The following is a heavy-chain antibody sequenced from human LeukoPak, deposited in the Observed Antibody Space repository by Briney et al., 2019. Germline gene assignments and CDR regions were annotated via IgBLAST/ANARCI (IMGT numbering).Heavy chain of an antibody. D-gene: IGHD4-17*01. J-gene: IGHJ4*02. V-gene: IGHV3-49*03. CDR3: TREYDYGDYEGLIGY. CDR1: GFTFGDYA. CDR2: IRSKAYGGTT. Sequence: GGSLRLSRTASGFTFGDYAMSWFRQAPGKGLEWVGFIRSKAYGGTTEYAASVKGRFTISRDDSKSIAYLQMNSLKTEDTAVYYCTREYDYGDYEGLIGYWGQGTLVTVSS.